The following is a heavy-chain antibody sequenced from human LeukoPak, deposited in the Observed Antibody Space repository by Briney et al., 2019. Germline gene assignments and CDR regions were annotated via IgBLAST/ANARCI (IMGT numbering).Heavy chain of an antibody. CDR3: ARGLSGLWALYYYYMDV. J-gene: IGHJ6*03. V-gene: IGHV1-2*02. Sequence: WASVKVSCKASGYTFTGYYMHWVRQAPGQGLEGMGWINPNSGGTNYAPKFQGRVTMTRDTSISTAYMELSSLRSADTAVYYCARGLSGLWALYYYYMDVWGQGTTVTISS. D-gene: IGHD2-21*01. CDR2: INPNSGGT. CDR1: GYTFTGYY.